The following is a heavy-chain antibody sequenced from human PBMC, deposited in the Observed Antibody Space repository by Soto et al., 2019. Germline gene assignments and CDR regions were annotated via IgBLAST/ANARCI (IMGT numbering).Heavy chain of an antibody. CDR2: INHSGST. D-gene: IGHD1-26*01. V-gene: IGHV4-34*01. CDR3: ARRYGGNFDY. J-gene: IGHJ4*02. CDR1: GESFSAYY. Sequence: SETLSLTCAVYGESFSAYYWTWIRQPPGKGLEWIGEINHSGSTKYNPSLRSRVTVSVDTSKHQFSLKLSSVTAADTAVYYCARRYGGNFDYWGQGTLVTVSS.